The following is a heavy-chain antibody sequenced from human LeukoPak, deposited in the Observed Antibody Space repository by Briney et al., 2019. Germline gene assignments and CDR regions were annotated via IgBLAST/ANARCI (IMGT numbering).Heavy chain of an antibody. CDR1: GFTFSGSA. V-gene: IGHV3-73*01. Sequence: GGSLRLSCAASGFTFSGSAMHWVRQASGKGLEWVGRIRSKANSYATAYAASVKGRFTISRDDSKNTAYLQMNSLKTEDTAVYYCTTQVAQYGMDVWGQGTTVTVSS. CDR3: TTQVAQYGMDV. CDR2: IRSKANSYAT. J-gene: IGHJ6*02. D-gene: IGHD5-12*01.